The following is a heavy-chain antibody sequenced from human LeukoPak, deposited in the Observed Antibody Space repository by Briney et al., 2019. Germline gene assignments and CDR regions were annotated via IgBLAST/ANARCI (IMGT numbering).Heavy chain of an antibody. Sequence: QTGGSRRLSCAASGFTFSVSAIHWVRQSSGKGLEWVGQMGKKDKGYATATADAASVKGRFTISRDDSINTAYLQMKSLKTEDTALYYCTRDSGTYNWFDPWGQGTLVTVSS. CDR1: GFTFSVSA. J-gene: IGHJ5*02. D-gene: IGHD1-26*01. CDR3: TRDSGTYNWFDP. CDR2: MGKKDKGYAT. V-gene: IGHV3-73*01.